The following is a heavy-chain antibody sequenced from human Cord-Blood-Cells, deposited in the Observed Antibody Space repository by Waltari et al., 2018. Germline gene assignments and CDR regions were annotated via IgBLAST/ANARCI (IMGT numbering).Heavy chain of an antibody. V-gene: IGHV4-34*01. Sequence: QVQLQQWGAGLLKPSETLSLTCAVYGGSFSGYYWSWIRQPPGKGLEWIGEINHSGSTNNNPSLKSRVTISVDTSKNQFSLKLSSVTAADTAVYYCARVYSNYYYYGMDVWGQGTTVTVSS. CDR3: ARVYSNYYYYGMDV. CDR2: INHSGST. J-gene: IGHJ6*02. D-gene: IGHD4-4*01. CDR1: GGSFSGYY.